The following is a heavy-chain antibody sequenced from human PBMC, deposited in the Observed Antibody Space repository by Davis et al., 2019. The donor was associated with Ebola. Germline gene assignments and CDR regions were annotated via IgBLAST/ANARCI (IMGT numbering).Heavy chain of an antibody. CDR3: ARDPGGSNRPFDY. J-gene: IGHJ4*02. V-gene: IGHV3-30*04. CDR1: GFTFSSYA. Sequence: GGSLRLSCAASGFTFSSYAMHWVRQAPGKGLEWVAVISYDGSNKYYADSVKGRFTISRDNSKNTLYLQMNSLRDEDTAVYYCARDPGGSNRPFDYWGQGTLVTVSS. CDR2: ISYDGSNK. D-gene: IGHD1-26*01.